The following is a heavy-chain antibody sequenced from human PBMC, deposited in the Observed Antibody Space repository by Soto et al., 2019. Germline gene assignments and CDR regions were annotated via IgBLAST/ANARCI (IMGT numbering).Heavy chain of an antibody. CDR3: ARSTVTYSRGRDV. CDR1: GFTFRSYE. J-gene: IGHJ6*02. CDR2: ISSSGTTI. V-gene: IGHV3-48*03. D-gene: IGHD2-15*01. Sequence: EVQLVESGGCLVQPGGSLRLSCEASGFTFRSYEMNWVRKAPGKGLEWISYISSSGTTIYYAGSVKGRFTISRDNAKNSLYLQMNSLRAEDTALYYCARSTVTYSRGRDVWGQGTTVTVSS.